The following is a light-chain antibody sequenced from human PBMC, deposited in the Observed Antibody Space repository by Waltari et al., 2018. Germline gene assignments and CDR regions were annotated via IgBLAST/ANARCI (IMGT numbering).Light chain of an antibody. J-gene: IGKJ2*01. CDR3: QQHYSTPYT. CDR2: WAS. Sequence: DIVMTQYPDSLAVSLGGRATINSKSSQSVLYSSHNKNYLEWYQQKPGQPPKLLIYWASTRESGVPERFSGSGSGTDFTLTISSLQAEDVAVYYCQQHYSTPYTFGQGTKLEIK. CDR1: QSVLYSSHNKNY. V-gene: IGKV4-1*01.